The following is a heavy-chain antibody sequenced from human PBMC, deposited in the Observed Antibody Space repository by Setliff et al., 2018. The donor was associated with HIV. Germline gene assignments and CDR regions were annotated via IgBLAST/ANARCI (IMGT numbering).Heavy chain of an antibody. CDR3: ARHDGTYCGGDCYLLGYFDL. J-gene: IGHJ2*01. D-gene: IGHD2-21*02. V-gene: IGHV4-38-2*01. CDR1: GYSFSGGYY. CDR2: IYHSGST. Sequence: SETLSLTCAVSGYSFSGGYYWAWIRQPPGKGLEWIGSIYHSGSTYYNPSLKSRVTISVDTSKNQFSLKLSSVTAADTAVYYCARHDGTYCGGDCYLLGYFDLWGRGTLVTVPQ.